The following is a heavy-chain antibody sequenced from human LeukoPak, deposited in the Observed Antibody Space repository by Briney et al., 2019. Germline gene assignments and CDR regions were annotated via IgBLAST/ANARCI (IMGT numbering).Heavy chain of an antibody. J-gene: IGHJ4*02. D-gene: IGHD1-14*01. CDR3: AREYPDQNRYFDY. V-gene: IGHV1-2*02. CDR1: EYTFTGYY. Sequence: ASVKVSCKASEYTFTGYYMHWVRQAPGQGLEWMVWINPNSGGTNYAQKFQGRVTMTRDTSISTAYMEMSRLRSDDTAVYYCAREYPDQNRYFDYWGQGTLVTVSS. CDR2: INPNSGGT.